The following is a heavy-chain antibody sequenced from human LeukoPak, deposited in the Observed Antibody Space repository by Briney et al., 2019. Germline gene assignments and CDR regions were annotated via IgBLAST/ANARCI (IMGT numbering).Heavy chain of an antibody. V-gene: IGHV3-30*03. CDR1: GFTFSSYG. D-gene: IGHD4-17*01. Sequence: GGSLRLSCAASGFTFSSYGMHWVRQAPGKGLEWVAVISYDGSNKYYADSVKGRFTISRDNSKNTLYLQMNSLRAEDTAVYYCARDQDGYYYFDYWGQGTLVTVSS. CDR3: ARDQDGYYYFDY. CDR2: ISYDGSNK. J-gene: IGHJ4*02.